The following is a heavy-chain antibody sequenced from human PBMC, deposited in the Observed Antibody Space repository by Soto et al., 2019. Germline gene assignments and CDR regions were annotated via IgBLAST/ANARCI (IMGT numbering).Heavy chain of an antibody. CDR1: SGSISSYY. CDR3: ARLPYYDYVWGSYRYTSHFDY. D-gene: IGHD3-16*02. CDR2: IHYTGST. J-gene: IGHJ4*02. Sequence: SETLSLTCTVSSGSISSYYWSWIRQPPGRGLEWIGYIHYTGSTNYNSSLKSRVSISVDTSKNQFSLKLSSVTAADTAVYYCARLPYYDYVWGSYRYTSHFDYWGQGTLVTVSS. V-gene: IGHV4-59*08.